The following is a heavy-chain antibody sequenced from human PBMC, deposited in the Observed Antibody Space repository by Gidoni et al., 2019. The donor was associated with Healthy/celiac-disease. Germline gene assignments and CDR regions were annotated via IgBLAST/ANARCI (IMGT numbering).Heavy chain of an antibody. CDR3: ARGWVGSRENRYFDL. V-gene: IGHV4-30-2*01. CDR1: GGSISSGGYS. D-gene: IGHD6-13*01. Sequence: QLQLQESGSGLVKPSQTLSLTCAVPGGSISSGGYSWSWIRQPPGKGLEWIGYIYHSGSTYYNPSLKSRVTISVDRSKNQFSLKLSSVTAADTAVYYCARGWVGSRENRYFDLWGRGTLVTVSS. CDR2: IYHSGST. J-gene: IGHJ2*01.